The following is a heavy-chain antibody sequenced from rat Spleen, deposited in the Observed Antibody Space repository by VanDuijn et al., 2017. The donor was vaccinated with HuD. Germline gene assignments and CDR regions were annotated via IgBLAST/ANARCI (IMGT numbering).Heavy chain of an antibody. D-gene: IGHD5-1*01. CDR3: ARHPQLGVFWYFDF. CDR1: GFTFSNYG. Sequence: EVQLVESGGGLVQHGRSLKLSCVAAGFTFSNYGMHWIRQAPTKGLERVTSISPGVVSTFYRDSVKGRFTISRDNAKSTLYLQMDSLRSEDTATYYCARHPQLGVFWYFDFWGPGTMITVSS. CDR2: ISPGVVST. V-gene: IGHV5-19*01. J-gene: IGHJ1*01.